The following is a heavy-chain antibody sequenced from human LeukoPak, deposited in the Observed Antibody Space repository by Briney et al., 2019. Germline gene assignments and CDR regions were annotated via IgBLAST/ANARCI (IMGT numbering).Heavy chain of an antibody. D-gene: IGHD2-2*01. J-gene: IGHJ4*02. V-gene: IGHV3-30*18. Sequence: GGSLRLSCAASGFTFSSYGMHWVRQAPGKGLEGVAVVSYDGSNKYYADSVKGRFTISRVNSKNTLYLQMNSLRAEDTAVYYCAKDGGCSSPTCYSPYYFDYWGQGTLVTVSS. CDR1: GFTFSSYG. CDR2: VSYDGSNK. CDR3: AKDGGCSSPTCYSPYYFDY.